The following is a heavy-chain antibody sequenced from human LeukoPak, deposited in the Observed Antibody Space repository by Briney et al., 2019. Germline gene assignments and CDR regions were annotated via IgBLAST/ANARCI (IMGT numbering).Heavy chain of an antibody. CDR1: GFTVSSNY. D-gene: IGHD2-15*01. CDR2: IYSGGST. Sequence: GGSLRLSCAASGFTVSSNYMSWVRQAPGKGLEWVSVIYSGGSTYYADSVKGRFTISRDNSKNTLYLQMNSLRAEDTAVYYCARAGGGSCYAPIDYWGQGTLVTVSS. J-gene: IGHJ4*02. CDR3: ARAGGGSCYAPIDY. V-gene: IGHV3-66*01.